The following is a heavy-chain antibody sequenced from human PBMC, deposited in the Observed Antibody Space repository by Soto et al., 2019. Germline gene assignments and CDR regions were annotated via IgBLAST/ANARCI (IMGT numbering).Heavy chain of an antibody. D-gene: IGHD3-16*01. CDR3: ASDVPRGGGADEPMGVDYFGW. Sequence: SQTLSRTCTVSGGSITSGDNYWRLILQPPEKGLEWIGYIYYSSHTYYNPSLKSRLTISVYTAKNQFSLQLSSLTAADTEVCYRASDVPRGGGADEPMGVDYFGWWGQG. CDR1: GGSITSGDNY. V-gene: IGHV4-30-4*01. CDR2: IYYSSHT. J-gene: IGHJ4*02.